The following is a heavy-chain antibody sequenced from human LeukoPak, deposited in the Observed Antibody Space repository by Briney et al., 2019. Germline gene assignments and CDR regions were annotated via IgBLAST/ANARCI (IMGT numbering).Heavy chain of an antibody. Sequence: GGSLRLSCTASGFPFSAYWISWVRQAPGKGLEWVANIKEDGSVQDYADSVKGRFTIFRDNAKNSLYLQMNSLRVDDTGVYYCVGQLLRVVWGKGTTVTVSS. J-gene: IGHJ6*04. V-gene: IGHV3-7*01. CDR2: IKEDGSVQ. CDR1: GFPFSAYW. D-gene: IGHD2-2*01. CDR3: VGQLLRVV.